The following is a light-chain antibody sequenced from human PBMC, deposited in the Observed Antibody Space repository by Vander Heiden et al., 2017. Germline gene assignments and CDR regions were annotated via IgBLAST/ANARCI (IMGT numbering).Light chain of an antibody. V-gene: IGKV3-11*01. CDR1: ENIVIY. CDR2: DAS. Sequence: EIELTQSPATLSWSPGERATLSCSASENIVIYLAWYQQKPDPPPSLLIYDASSSATGIPARFSGSGSGTVFTLTIDSLEPEDFAVYYCQQRNNCPFTFGQGTKLEIK. J-gene: IGKJ2*01. CDR3: QQRNNCPFT.